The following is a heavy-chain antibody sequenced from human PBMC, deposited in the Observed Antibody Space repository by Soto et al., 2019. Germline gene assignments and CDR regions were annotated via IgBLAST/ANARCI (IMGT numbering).Heavy chain of an antibody. J-gene: IGHJ5*02. V-gene: IGHV1-3*01. CDR3: ARSYDYGDYVGRGYNWFDP. CDR2: INAGNGNT. CDR1: GYTFTSYA. D-gene: IGHD4-17*01. Sequence: ASVKVSCKASGYTFTSYAMHWVRQAPGQRLEWMGWINAGNGNTKYSQKFQGRVTITRDTSASTAYMELSSLRSEDTAVYYCARSYDYGDYVGRGYNWFDPWGQGTLVTVSS.